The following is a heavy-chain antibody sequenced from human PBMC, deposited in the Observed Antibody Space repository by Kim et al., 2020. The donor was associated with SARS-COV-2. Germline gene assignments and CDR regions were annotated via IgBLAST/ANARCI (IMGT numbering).Heavy chain of an antibody. D-gene: IGHD1-26*01. CDR3: ARGGPEGWELLADY. V-gene: IGHV7-4-1*02. Sequence: YAQGFTGRFVVSLDTSVSTAYLQVSSLKAEDTAVYYCARGGPEGWELLADYWGQGTLVTVSS. J-gene: IGHJ4*02.